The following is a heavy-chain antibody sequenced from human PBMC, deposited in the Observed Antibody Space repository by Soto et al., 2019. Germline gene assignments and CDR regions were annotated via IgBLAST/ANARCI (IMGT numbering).Heavy chain of an antibody. J-gene: IGHJ4*02. D-gene: IGHD1-20*01. CDR1: GASVVNDNW. CDR3: AWGGGGGNW. V-gene: IGHV4-4*02. Sequence: QVQLQESGPGLVKPSGTLSLTCTVSGASVVNDNWWSWVRQPPGKGLEWIAEMHHSGSPNHKPSLQSQLPMSVDNSTNHFPLKLTAVTAADTAVYFGAWGGGGGNWWGQGTLVTVSS. CDR2: MHHSGSP.